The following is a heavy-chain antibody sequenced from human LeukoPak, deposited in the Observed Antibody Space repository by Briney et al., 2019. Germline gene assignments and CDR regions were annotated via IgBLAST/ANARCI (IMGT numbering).Heavy chain of an antibody. CDR1: GFTFSSYA. Sequence: QTGRSLRLSCAASGFTFSSYAMHWVRQAPGKGLEWVAVISYDGSNKYYADSVKGRFTISRDNSKNTLYLQTNSLRAEDTAVYYCARASGYSYGPRGNYFDYWGQETLVTVSS. V-gene: IGHV3-30*04. CDR2: ISYDGSNK. CDR3: ARASGYSYGPRGNYFDY. D-gene: IGHD5-18*01. J-gene: IGHJ4*02.